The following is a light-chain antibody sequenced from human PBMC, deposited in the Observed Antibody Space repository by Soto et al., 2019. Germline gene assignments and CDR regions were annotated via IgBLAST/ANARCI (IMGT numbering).Light chain of an antibody. CDR1: QSLIYSDGNTY. CDR2: QVS. J-gene: IGKJ1*01. V-gene: IGKV2-30*01. CDR3: MQGSHWPRT. Sequence: DVVLTQSPLSLSVTLGQPASISCMSSQSLIYSDGNTYLNWFHQRPGQSPRRLIYQVSKLDSGVPDRFSGSGSGTHFTLKISRVESEDVGVYYCMQGSHWPRTFGQGTKVEIK.